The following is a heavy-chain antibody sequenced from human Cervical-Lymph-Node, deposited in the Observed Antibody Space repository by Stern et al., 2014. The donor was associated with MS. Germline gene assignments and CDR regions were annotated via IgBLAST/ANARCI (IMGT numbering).Heavy chain of an antibody. D-gene: IGHD2-15*01. CDR2: IIPMLGLP. J-gene: IGHJ5*02. CDR3: ARGVVTNRAAATLHNLFEP. V-gene: IGHV1-69*09. CDR1: GGPFSSSYA. Sequence: VQLVQSGAEVKKPGSSVNVSCKASGGPFSSSYAITWMRQAPGQGLEWMGRIIPMLGLPNYAQKFQGRVTITADTSTSTAYMELSSLRSEDTAVYYCARGVVTNRAAATLHNLFEPWGQGTLVTVSS.